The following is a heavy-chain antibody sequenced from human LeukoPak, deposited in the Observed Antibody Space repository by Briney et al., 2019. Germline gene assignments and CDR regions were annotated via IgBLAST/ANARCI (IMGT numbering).Heavy chain of an antibody. CDR3: AVDNSSARRLGGPFRYYYYYYYMDV. J-gene: IGHJ6*03. CDR1: GGTFSSYA. V-gene: IGHV1-69*13. Sequence: EASVKVSCTASGGTFSSYAISWVRQAPGQGLEWMGGIIPIFGTANYAQKFQGRVTITADESTSTAYMELSSLRSEDTAVYYCAVDNSSARRLGGPFRYYYYYYYMDVWGKGTTVTISS. CDR2: IIPIFGTA. D-gene: IGHD3-16*01.